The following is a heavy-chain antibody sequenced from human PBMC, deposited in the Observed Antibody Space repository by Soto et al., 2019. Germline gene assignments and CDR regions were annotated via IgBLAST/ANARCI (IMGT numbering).Heavy chain of an antibody. J-gene: IGHJ6*02. D-gene: IGHD6-25*01. V-gene: IGHV4-61*01. CDR1: GGSVSSGSYY. CDR3: ARDPRPAAGLFDGMDV. CDR2: IYYSGST. Sequence: QVQLQESGPGLVKPSETLSLTCTVSGGSVSSGSYYWSWIRQPPGKGLEWIGYIYYSGSTNYNPSLKGRVTISVDTSKNQFSLKLSSVTAADTAVYYCARDPRPAAGLFDGMDVWGQGTTVTVSS.